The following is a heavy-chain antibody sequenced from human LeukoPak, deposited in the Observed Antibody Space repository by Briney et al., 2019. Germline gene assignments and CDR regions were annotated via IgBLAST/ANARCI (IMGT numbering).Heavy chain of an antibody. CDR1: GFTFDDYA. V-gene: IGHV3-9*01. CDR3: ARSRDWYVDY. Sequence: GRSLRLSCAASGFTFDDYAMHWVRQAPGKGLEWVSGISWNSGSIGYADSVKGRFTISRDNAENSLFLQMNSLRAEDTAIHYCARSRDWYVDYWGQGSLVTVSS. D-gene: IGHD3-9*01. J-gene: IGHJ4*02. CDR2: ISWNSGSI.